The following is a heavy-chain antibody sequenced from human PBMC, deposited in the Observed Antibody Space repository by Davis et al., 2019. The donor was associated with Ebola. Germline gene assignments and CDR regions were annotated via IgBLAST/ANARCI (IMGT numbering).Heavy chain of an antibody. J-gene: IGHJ3*02. CDR2: VSYDGTNT. D-gene: IGHD3-3*01. CDR3: ANIANYDDGFDI. V-gene: IGHV3-30*18. Sequence: GESLKISCVASGFNFPDYYMNWVRQAPGKGLEWVAVVSYDGTNTYYADSVKGRFTISRDNSKNTLYLQMNTLRPDDTAMYFCANIANYDDGFDIWGQGTEVTVSS. CDR1: GFNFPDYY.